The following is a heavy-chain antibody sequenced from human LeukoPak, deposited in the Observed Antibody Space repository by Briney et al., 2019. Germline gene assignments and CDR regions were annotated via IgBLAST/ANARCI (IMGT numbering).Heavy chain of an antibody. CDR2: ISGSGGST. CDR3: AKEGGYSYGYSSYYFDY. V-gene: IGHV3-23*01. D-gene: IGHD5-18*01. Sequence: GGSLILSCAASGFTFSSYAMSWVRQAPGKGLEWVSAISGSGGSTYYADSVKGRFTISRDNSKNTLYLQMNSLRAEDTAVYYCAKEGGYSYGYSSYYFDYWGQGTLVTVSS. CDR1: GFTFSSYA. J-gene: IGHJ4*02.